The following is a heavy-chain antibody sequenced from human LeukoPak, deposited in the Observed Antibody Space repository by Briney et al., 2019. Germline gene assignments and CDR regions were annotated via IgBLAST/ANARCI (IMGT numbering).Heavy chain of an antibody. V-gene: IGHV3-21*01. D-gene: IGHD3-22*01. J-gene: IGHJ4*02. Sequence: PGGSLRLSCAASGFTFSSYSMNWVRKAPGKGLKWVSSISSSSSYIYYADSVKGRFTISRDNAKNSLYLQMNSLRAEDTAVYYCARTRITMIGDDYWGQGTLVTVSS. CDR3: ARTRITMIGDDY. CDR2: ISSSSSYI. CDR1: GFTFSSYS.